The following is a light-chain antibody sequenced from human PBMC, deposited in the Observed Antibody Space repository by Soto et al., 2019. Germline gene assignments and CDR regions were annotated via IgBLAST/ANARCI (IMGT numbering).Light chain of an antibody. J-gene: IGKJ2*01. CDR1: QSISVH. CDR2: AAS. V-gene: IGKV1-39*01. CDR3: QQSYITPYT. Sequence: DVQMTQSPSSLSASVGDTVTITCRASQSISVHLNWYQQKTGKVPKLLSYAASNLQSGVPSSFSGSGSETDFALTISSLQPEDFATYYCQQSYITPYTFGQGTKLQIK.